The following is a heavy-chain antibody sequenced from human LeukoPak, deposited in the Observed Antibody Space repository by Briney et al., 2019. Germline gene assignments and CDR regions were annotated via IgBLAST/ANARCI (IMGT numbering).Heavy chain of an antibody. CDR1: GFTSSSYW. CDR3: GRVGVKGGARNYMDV. Sequence: PGGSLRLSCAASGFTSSSYWMCWVRQVPGKGLEWLANIGQDGTETNYVDSVKGRFTISRDNAKNSIYLQMNSLKAEDTAVYSCGRVGVKGGARNYMDVWGKGTTATVSS. V-gene: IGHV3-7*01. J-gene: IGHJ6*03. CDR2: IGQDGTET. D-gene: IGHD3-10*01.